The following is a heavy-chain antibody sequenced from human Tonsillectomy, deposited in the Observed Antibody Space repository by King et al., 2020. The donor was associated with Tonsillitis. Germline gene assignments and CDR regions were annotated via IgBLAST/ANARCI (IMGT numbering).Heavy chain of an antibody. D-gene: IGHD1-26*01. CDR1: GFTFSDYY. Sequence: VQLVESGGGLVKPGGSLRLSCAASGFTFSDYYMSWIRQAPGEGPEWLSYISTTGSTRVYADSVKGRFTISRDNAKNSLYLQMNSLRAEDTAVYYCARDRYSGSYYDYWGQGTLVTVSS. CDR3: ARDRYSGSYYDY. V-gene: IGHV3-11*01. J-gene: IGHJ4*02. CDR2: ISTTGSTR.